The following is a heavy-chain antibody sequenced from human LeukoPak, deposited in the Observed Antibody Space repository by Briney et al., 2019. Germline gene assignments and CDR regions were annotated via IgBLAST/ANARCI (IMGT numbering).Heavy chain of an antibody. V-gene: IGHV1-3*01. Sequence: AASVKVSCKASGYTFTSYAMHWVRQAPGQRLEWMGWINAGNGNTEYSQNFQDRVTITRDTSATTAYMELSSLRSEDAAVYYCARGSYFYGSGSFMGSDYWGQGTLVTVSS. J-gene: IGHJ4*02. CDR3: ARGSYFYGSGSFMGSDY. CDR1: GYTFTSYA. CDR2: INAGNGNT. D-gene: IGHD3-10*01.